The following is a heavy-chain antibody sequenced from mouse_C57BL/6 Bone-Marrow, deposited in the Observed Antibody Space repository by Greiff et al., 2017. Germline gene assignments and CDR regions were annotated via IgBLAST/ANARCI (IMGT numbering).Heavy chain of an antibody. D-gene: IGHD1-1*01. V-gene: IGHV1-15*01. CDR1: GYTFTDYE. J-gene: IGHJ3*01. Sequence: QVQLQQSGAELVRPGASVTLSCKASGYTFTDYEMHWVKQTPVHGLEWIGAIDPETGGTAYNQKFKGKAILTADKSSSTAYMELRSLTSEDSAVYYCTREEYYGSSSWFAYWGQGTLVTVSA. CDR2: IDPETGGT. CDR3: TREEYYGSSSWFAY.